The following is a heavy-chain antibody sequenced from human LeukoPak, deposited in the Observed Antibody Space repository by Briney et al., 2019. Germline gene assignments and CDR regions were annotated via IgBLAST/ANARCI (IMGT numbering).Heavy chain of an antibody. Sequence: SVKVSCKASGGTFSSYAISWVRQAPGQGLEWVGGIIPIFGTANYAQKFQGRVTITADESTSTAYMELSSLRSEDTAVYYCARGADYGAYYFDYWGQGTLVTVSS. CDR3: ARGADYGAYYFDY. CDR2: IIPIFGTA. V-gene: IGHV1-69*01. CDR1: GGTFSSYA. J-gene: IGHJ4*02. D-gene: IGHD4-17*01.